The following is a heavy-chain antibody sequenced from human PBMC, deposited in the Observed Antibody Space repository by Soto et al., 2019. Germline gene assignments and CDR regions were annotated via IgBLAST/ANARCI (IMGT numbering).Heavy chain of an antibody. D-gene: IGHD1-20*01. CDR3: AKGSNWTPYYYYCMDV. CDR2: ISGSGGST. CDR1: GFTFSSYA. Sequence: PGGSLRLSCAASGFTFSSYAMSWVRQAPGKGLEWVSAISGSGGSTYYADSVKGRFTISRDNSKNTLYLQMNSLRAEDTAVYYCAKGSNWTPYYYYCMDVRGQGTTVTVSS. J-gene: IGHJ6*02. V-gene: IGHV3-23*01.